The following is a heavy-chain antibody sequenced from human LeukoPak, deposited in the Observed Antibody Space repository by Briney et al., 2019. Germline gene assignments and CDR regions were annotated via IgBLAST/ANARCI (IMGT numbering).Heavy chain of an antibody. CDR2: IGPKSADT. D-gene: IGHD2-2*02. V-gene: IGHV1-2*02. CDR3: AREVVVPAAISRSGWFDP. J-gene: IGHJ5*02. Sequence: ASVKVSCKASGYTFTDYYIHWVRQAPGQGLEWMTYIGPKSADTHYAQKFQGRVTMTLDTSISTAYMELKWLTADDTAVYYCAREVVVPAAISRSGWFDPWGQGTLVTVSS. CDR1: GYTFTDYY.